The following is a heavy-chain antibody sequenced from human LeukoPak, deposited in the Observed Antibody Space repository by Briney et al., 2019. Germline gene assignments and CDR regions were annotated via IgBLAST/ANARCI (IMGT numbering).Heavy chain of an antibody. CDR1: GFDFSNSW. CDR3: ARGRTTYCGADCYLYYFDD. Sequence: GGSLRLSCAASGFDFSNSWMNWVRQAPERGLEWVANIKGDGSVESYADSVRGRFTISRDNGKNSLFLHMTRLRAEDTAVYYCARGRTTYCGADCYLYYFDDWGQGTLVTVSS. D-gene: IGHD2-21*02. J-gene: IGHJ4*02. CDR2: IKGDGSVE. V-gene: IGHV3-7*04.